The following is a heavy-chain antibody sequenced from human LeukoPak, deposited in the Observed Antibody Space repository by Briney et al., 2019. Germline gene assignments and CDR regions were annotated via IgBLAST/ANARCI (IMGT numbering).Heavy chain of an antibody. J-gene: IGHJ4*02. D-gene: IGHD3-10*01. CDR1: VYRLTDYA. CDR2: LSDRGGST. CDR3: ARHDSYFSW. Sequence: GGCLRPSCAASVYRLTDYATSGATDAPGRGWQCVSDLSDRGGSTYYTDSVRGRFTASRDNSKNTVFLEMNNERVANTPVYFCARHDSYFSWWGQGNLVTVSS. V-gene: IGHV3-23*01.